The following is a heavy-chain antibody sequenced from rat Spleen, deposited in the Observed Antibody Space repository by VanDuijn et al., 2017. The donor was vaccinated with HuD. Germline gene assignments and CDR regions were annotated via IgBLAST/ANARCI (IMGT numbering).Heavy chain of an antibody. J-gene: IGHJ2*01. CDR1: GFTFSNYG. CDR2: ISTGGGIT. Sequence: EVQLVESGGGLVQPGRSLKLSCAASGFTFSNYGMHWIRQAPTKGLEWVAYISTGGGITYYRDSVKGRFTISRDNAKSTLYQQMDSLRSEDTATYYCARHMYRGRNFDYWGQGVMVTVSS. V-gene: IGHV5S13*01. CDR3: ARHMYRGRNFDY. D-gene: IGHD1-6*01.